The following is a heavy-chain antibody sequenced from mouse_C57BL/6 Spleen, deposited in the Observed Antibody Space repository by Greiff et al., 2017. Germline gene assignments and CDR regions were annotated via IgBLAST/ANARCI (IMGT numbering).Heavy chain of an antibody. Sequence: VQLQQPGAELVKPGASVKLSCKASGYTFTSYWMHWVKQRPGQGLEWIGMIHPNSGSTNYNEKFKSKATLTVDKSSSTAYMQLSSLTSEDSAVYYCARADYYGSRGYFDVWGTGTTGTVSS. CDR2: IHPNSGST. J-gene: IGHJ1*03. CDR3: ARADYYGSRGYFDV. D-gene: IGHD1-1*01. V-gene: IGHV1-64*01. CDR1: GYTFTSYW.